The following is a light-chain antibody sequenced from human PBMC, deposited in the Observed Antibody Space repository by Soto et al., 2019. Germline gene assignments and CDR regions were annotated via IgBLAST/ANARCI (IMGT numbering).Light chain of an antibody. V-gene: IGKV3-11*01. CDR3: QQRYSWLRA. CDR1: QSVSSS. CDR2: SGD. J-gene: IGKJ1*01. Sequence: EIVLTQSPGTLSLSPGETATLSCGASQSVSSSVAWYQHKPGQSPRLVVYSGDKRAPGIPPRFSGSGSGTDFTLTISSLESDDFAIYYCQQRYSWLRAFGPGTKVDIK.